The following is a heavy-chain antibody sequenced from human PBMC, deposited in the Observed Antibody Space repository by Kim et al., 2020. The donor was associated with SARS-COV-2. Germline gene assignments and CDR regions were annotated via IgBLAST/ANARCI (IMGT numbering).Heavy chain of an antibody. Sequence: SETLSLTCTVSGGSISSYYWSWIRQPPGKGLEWIGYIYYSGSTNYNPSLKSRVTISVDTSKNQFSLKLSSVTAADTAVYYCARHVDYGGNLGSWGQGTLVTVSS. V-gene: IGHV4-59*08. D-gene: IGHD4-17*01. J-gene: IGHJ4*02. CDR3: ARHVDYGGNLGS. CDR1: GGSISSYY. CDR2: IYYSGST.